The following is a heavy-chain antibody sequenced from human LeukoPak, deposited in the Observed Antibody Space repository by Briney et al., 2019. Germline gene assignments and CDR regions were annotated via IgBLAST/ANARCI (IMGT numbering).Heavy chain of an antibody. CDR1: SGSIRSKTYY. V-gene: IGHV4-39*01. Sequence: SETLSLTCTVSSGSIRSKTYYWVWIRQPPGKGLEWIGSISYSASTYYTPSLKSRVTISGDTSENQFFLKLSSVTAADTAVYYCARRYDWNYVYFDYWGQGTLVTVSS. CDR2: ISYSAST. D-gene: IGHD1-7*01. CDR3: ARRYDWNYVYFDY. J-gene: IGHJ4*02.